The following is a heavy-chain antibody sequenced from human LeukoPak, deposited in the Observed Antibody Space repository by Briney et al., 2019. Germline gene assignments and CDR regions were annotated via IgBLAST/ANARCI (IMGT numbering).Heavy chain of an antibody. CDR2: ISSSSSYI. CDR3: AGGPHYKYCSSTSCYGWFDP. CDR1: GFTFSSYS. V-gene: IGHV3-21*01. D-gene: IGHD2-2*01. J-gene: IGHJ5*02. Sequence: GGSLRLSCAASGFTFSSYSMNWVRQAPGKGLEWVSSISSSSSYIYYADSVKGRFTISRDNAKNSLYLQMNSLRAEDTAVYYCAGGPHYKYCSSTSCYGWFDPWGQGTLVTVSS.